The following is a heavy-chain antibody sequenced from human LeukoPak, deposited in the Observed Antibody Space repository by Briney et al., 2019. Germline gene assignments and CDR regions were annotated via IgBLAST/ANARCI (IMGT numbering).Heavy chain of an antibody. D-gene: IGHD3-22*01. V-gene: IGHV3-21*01. CDR1: GFTFSSYS. Sequence: GGSLRLSCAASGFTFSSYSMNWVRQAPGKGLEWVSSISSRSTYIYHADSVKGRFTISRDNAKNSLFLQMNSLRADDTAVYYCARAHTYDYDSSGLHWGQGTLVTVSS. CDR3: ARAHTYDYDSSGLH. CDR2: ISSRSTYI. J-gene: IGHJ4*02.